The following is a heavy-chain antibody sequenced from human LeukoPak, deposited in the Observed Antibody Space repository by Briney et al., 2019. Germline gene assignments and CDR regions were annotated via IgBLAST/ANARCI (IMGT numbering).Heavy chain of an antibody. V-gene: IGHV4-38-2*01. Sequence: SETLSLTCAVSGYSISSGYYWGWIRQPPGKGLEWIGSIYHSGSTYYNPSLKSRVTISVDTSKNQFSLKPSSVTAADTAVYYCARMSDFWSGYAYGWFDPWGQGTLVTVSS. CDR3: ARMSDFWSGYAYGWFDP. CDR1: GYSISSGYY. J-gene: IGHJ5*02. CDR2: IYHSGST. D-gene: IGHD3-3*01.